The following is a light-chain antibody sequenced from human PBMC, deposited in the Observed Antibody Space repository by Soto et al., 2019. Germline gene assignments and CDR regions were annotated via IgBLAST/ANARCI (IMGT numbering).Light chain of an antibody. J-gene: IGKJ3*01. CDR2: EAS. CDR3: QQYNNWSPFT. V-gene: IGKV3-15*01. CDR1: QSVRCN. Sequence: EIVMTHSPGTLSVSPGERATLSCRASQSVRCNLAWYQQNPGQVPRLLIYEASTRATGIPARFSGSGSGTDFTLTISSLQSEDFAVYHCQQYNNWSPFTFGPGTKVDIK.